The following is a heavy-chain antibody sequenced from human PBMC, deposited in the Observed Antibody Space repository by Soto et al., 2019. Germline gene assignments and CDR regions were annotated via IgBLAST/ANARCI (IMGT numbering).Heavy chain of an antibody. CDR1: GFTFDDNA. D-gene: IGHD3-16*01. CDR3: ARLTGVFRLVLDY. CDR2: INWKSDI. V-gene: IGHV3-9*01. Sequence: PGGSLRLSCAVSGFTFDDNAMHWVRQAPEKGLEWVSGINWKSDIGYADSVKGRFTISRDNAENSLYLQMNSLRAEDTALYYCARLTGVFRLVLDYWGQGTQVTVSS. J-gene: IGHJ4*02.